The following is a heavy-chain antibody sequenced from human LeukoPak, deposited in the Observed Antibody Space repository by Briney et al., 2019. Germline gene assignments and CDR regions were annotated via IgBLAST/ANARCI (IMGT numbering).Heavy chain of an antibody. J-gene: IGHJ4*02. CDR3: ARAKSDMVRGVIYY. Sequence: GGSLRLSCAASGFSFSNYSMSWVRQAPGKGLEWVSSISSSRTYRYYADSLKGRFTISRDNAKNSLYLQMNSLRAEHAAVSYCARAKSDMVRGVIYYWGQGTLVTVSS. CDR2: ISSSRTYR. D-gene: IGHD3-10*01. CDR1: GFSFSNYS. V-gene: IGHV3-21*01.